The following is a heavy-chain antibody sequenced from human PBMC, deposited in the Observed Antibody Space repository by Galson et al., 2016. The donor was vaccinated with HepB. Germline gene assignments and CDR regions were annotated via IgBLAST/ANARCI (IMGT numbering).Heavy chain of an antibody. J-gene: IGHJ5*02. CDR1: GGSISSRGSY. CDR3: ARDNPGLDCSGGTCSLFDP. V-gene: IGHV4-31*03. Sequence: TLSLTCNVSGGSISSRGSYWSWLRQRPGKGLEWIGYISYFEDSYYNPSLKSRVIISSDTSQNQFSLRMFSVTGADTAVYYCARDNPGLDCSGGTCSLFDPWGQGTLVTVSS. CDR2: ISYFEDS. D-gene: IGHD2-15*01.